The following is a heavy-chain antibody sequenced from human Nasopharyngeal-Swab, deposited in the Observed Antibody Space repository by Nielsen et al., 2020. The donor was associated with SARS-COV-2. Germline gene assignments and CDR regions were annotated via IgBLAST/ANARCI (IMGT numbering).Heavy chain of an antibody. CDR2: IKQDGSEK. V-gene: IGHV3-7*04. J-gene: IGHJ2*01. CDR3: ARGLWFGESDWYFDL. D-gene: IGHD3-10*01. CDR1: GFTFSSYW. Sequence: GGSLRLSCAASGFTFSSYWMSWVRQAPGKGLELVANIKQDGSEKYYVDSVKGRFTISRDNAKNSLYLQMNSLRAEDTAVYYCARGLWFGESDWYFDLWGRGTLVTASS.